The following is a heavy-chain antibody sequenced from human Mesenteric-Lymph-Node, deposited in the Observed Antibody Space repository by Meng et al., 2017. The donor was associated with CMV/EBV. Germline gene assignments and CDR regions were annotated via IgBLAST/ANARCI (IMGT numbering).Heavy chain of an antibody. J-gene: IGHJ4*02. D-gene: IGHD1-26*01. CDR2: ISSSSSYI. Sequence: GESLKISCAASGFTFSSYSMNWVRQAPGKGLEWVSSISSSSSYIYYADSVKGRFSISRDNAKNTVYVQLNSLRAEDTAVYYCANVRLGYWGQGTLVTVSS. CDR1: GFTFSSYS. CDR3: ANVRLGY. V-gene: IGHV3-21*01.